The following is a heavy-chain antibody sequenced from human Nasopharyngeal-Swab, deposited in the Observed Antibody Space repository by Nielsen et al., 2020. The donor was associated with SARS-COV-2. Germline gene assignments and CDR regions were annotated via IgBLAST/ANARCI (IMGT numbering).Heavy chain of an antibody. CDR1: GYTFTSYY. J-gene: IGHJ5*02. CDR2: INPSGGST. D-gene: IGHD1-1*01. CDR3: ARDKATTGTTNWFDP. Sequence: ASVKVSCKASGYTFTSYYMHWVRQAPGQGLEWMGIINPSGGSTSYAQKFQGRVTMTRDTSTSTVYMELSSLRSEDTAVYYCARDKATTGTTNWFDPLGQGTLVTVSP. V-gene: IGHV1-46*01.